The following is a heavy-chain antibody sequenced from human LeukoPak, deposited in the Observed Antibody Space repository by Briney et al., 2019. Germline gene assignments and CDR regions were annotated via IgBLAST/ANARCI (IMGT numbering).Heavy chain of an antibody. CDR3: ARGRGPMTNFDY. V-gene: IGHV4-4*07. CDR1: GGSISSYY. J-gene: IGHJ4*02. CDR2: IYTSGST. D-gene: IGHD3-10*01. Sequence: SETLSLTCTVSGGSISSYYWSRIRQPAGKGLEWIGRIYTSGSTNYNPSLKSRVTISVDKSKNQFSLKLSSVTAADTAVYYCARGRGPMTNFDYWGQGTLVTVSS.